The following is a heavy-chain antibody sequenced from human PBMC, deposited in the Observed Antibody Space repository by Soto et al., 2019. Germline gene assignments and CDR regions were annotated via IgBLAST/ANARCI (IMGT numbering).Heavy chain of an antibody. Sequence: SETLSLTCTVSGGSISSGGYYWSWIRQHPGKGLEWIGYIYYSGSTYYNPSLKSRVTISVDTXXXXXXXXXXXXXXXXTAVYYCARAGMNYDNEDAFDIWGQGTMVTVSS. CDR2: IYYSGST. CDR3: CARAGMNYDNEDAFDI. D-gene: IGHD3-10*01. J-gene: IGHJ3*02. CDR1: GGSISSGGYY. V-gene: IGHV4-31*03.